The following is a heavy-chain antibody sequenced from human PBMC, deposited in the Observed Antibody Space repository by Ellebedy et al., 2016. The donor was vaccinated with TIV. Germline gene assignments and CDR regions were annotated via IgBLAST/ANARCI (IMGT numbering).Heavy chain of an antibody. CDR2: ISAYNGNT. D-gene: IGHD3-9*01. V-gene: IGHV1-18*01. J-gene: IGHJ6*02. Sequence: ASVKVSCXASGYTFTSYGISWVRQAPGQGLEWMGWISAYNGNTNYAQKLQGRVTMTTDTSTSTAYMELRSLRSDDTAVYYCARVYYDILTGYVTAENGMDVWGQGTTVTVSS. CDR3: ARVYYDILTGYVTAENGMDV. CDR1: GYTFTSYG.